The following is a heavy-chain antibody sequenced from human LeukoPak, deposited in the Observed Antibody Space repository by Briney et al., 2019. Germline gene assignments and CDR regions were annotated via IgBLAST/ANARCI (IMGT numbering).Heavy chain of an antibody. CDR2: IKKDGREK. V-gene: IGHV3-7*01. CDR3: ARGKGWFDP. Sequence: QPGGSLRLSCAASGFTFSSYAMSWVRQAPGKGLEWVANIKKDGREKDYVDSVKGRFTISRDNAKNSLYLQMNSLRVEDTAVYYCARGKGWFDPWGQGTLVTVSS. J-gene: IGHJ5*02. CDR1: GFTFSSYA.